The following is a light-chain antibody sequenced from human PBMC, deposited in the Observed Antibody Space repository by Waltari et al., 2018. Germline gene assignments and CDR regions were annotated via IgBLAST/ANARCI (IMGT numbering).Light chain of an antibody. J-gene: IGLJ3*02. Sequence: QSALTQPASVSGSPGQSITISCTGTSSDVGSYNLVSWYQQHPGKAPKLMIYEGSKRPSGVSKRFSGTKSGNTAYMTNSGLQAEDEADYYCCSYAGSSTWVFGGGTKLTVL. CDR3: CSYAGSSTWV. CDR2: EGS. V-gene: IGLV2-23*01. CDR1: SSDVGSYNL.